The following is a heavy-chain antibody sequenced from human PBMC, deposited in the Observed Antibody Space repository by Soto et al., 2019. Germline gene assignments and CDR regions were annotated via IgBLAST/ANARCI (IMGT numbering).Heavy chain of an antibody. Sequence: PGGSLRLSCAASGFTFSNAWMNWVRQTPGKGLEWVGRIRSKTDGGTTDYAAPVKGRFTISRDDSENTLYLQMNSLKTEDTAVYYCTTGPFYFDNRGYYSAFEIWGQGTMVTVSS. V-gene: IGHV3-15*07. CDR3: TTGPFYFDNRGYYSAFEI. CDR1: GFTFSNAW. D-gene: IGHD3-22*01. J-gene: IGHJ3*02. CDR2: IRSKTDGGTT.